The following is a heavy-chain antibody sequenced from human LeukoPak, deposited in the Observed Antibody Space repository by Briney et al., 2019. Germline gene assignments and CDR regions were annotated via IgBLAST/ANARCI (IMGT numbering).Heavy chain of an antibody. Sequence: GGSLRLSCAAFGFTFDSYSMTWVRQAPGKGLEWISSITTRSDYTYYTDSVEGRFTISRDDAKNSLFLQMNSLRAEDTALYYCGKDVLAGGLDVWGQGTTVTVSS. CDR2: ITTRSDYT. J-gene: IGHJ6*02. CDR1: GFTFDSYS. CDR3: GKDVLAGGLDV. V-gene: IGHV3-21*04.